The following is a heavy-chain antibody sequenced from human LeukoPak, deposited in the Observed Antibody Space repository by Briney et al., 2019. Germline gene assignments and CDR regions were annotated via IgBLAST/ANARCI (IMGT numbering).Heavy chain of an antibody. Sequence: SVKGSCKASGGTFSSYAISWVRPPPGKGLEWMGGHIPIFGTAKYAQKFQGRVTITADESTSTAYMELRTLKSEDTAVYYCARYSSGWYKDYWGQGTLVTVSS. J-gene: IGHJ4*02. CDR3: ARYSSGWYKDY. CDR2: HIPIFGTA. V-gene: IGHV1-69*13. D-gene: IGHD6-19*01. CDR1: GGTFSSYA.